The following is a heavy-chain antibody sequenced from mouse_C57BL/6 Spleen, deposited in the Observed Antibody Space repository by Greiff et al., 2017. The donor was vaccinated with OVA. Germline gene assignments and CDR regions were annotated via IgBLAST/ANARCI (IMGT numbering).Heavy chain of an antibody. CDR3: ARDYYGSSYSFDY. D-gene: IGHD1-1*01. CDR2: INPNNGGT. V-gene: IGHV1-26*01. CDR1: GYTFTDYY. J-gene: IGHJ2*01. Sequence: VQLQQSGPELVKPGASVKISCKASGYTFTDYYMNWVKQSHGKSLEWIGDINPNNGGTSYNQKFKGKATLTVDKSSSTAYMELRSLTSEDSAVYYCARDYYGSSYSFDYWGQGTTLTVSS.